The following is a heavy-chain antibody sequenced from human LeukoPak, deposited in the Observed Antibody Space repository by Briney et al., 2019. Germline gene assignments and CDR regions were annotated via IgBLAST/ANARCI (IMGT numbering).Heavy chain of an antibody. D-gene: IGHD2-21*02. J-gene: IGHJ2*01. CDR2: IYYSGST. V-gene: IGHV4-59*01. Sequence: SETLSLTCTVSGGSISSYYWGWIRQPPGKGLEWIGYIYYSGSTNYNPSLKSRVTISVDTSKNQFSLKLSSVTAADTAVYYCARGRRRSTYCGGDCYFGPDWYFDLWGRGTLVTVSS. CDR1: GGSISSYY. CDR3: ARGRRRSTYCGGDCYFGPDWYFDL.